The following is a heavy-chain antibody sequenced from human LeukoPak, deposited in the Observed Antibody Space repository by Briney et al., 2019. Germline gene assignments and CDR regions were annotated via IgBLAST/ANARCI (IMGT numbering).Heavy chain of an antibody. V-gene: IGHV3-53*01. CDR3: ASIKVAVAGSGA. D-gene: IGHD6-19*01. J-gene: IGHJ4*02. CDR1: GLTVSSNY. CDR2: IYSGGST. Sequence: PGGSLRLSCAASGLTVSSNYMSWVRQAPGKGLEWVSVIYSGGSTYYADSVKGRFTISRDNSKNTLCLQMNSLRAEDTAVYYCASIKVAVAGSGAWGQGTLVTVSS.